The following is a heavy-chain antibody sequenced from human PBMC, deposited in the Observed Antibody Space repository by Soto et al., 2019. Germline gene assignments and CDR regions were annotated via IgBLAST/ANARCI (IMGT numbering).Heavy chain of an antibody. J-gene: IGHJ6*02. CDR2: IFQSGST. CDR3: ARGGYSSKYYYYYGMDA. D-gene: IGHD5-18*01. Sequence: QLQLQESGSGLVKPSQTLSLTCAVSGDSISSGSYSWSWIRQPPGMGLEWIGYIFQSGSTYYNPSLKSRVTMTVDRSKNQFSLNVSSVTAADTAVYYCARGGYSSKYYYYYGMDAWGQGTSVTVSS. V-gene: IGHV4-30-2*01. CDR1: GDSISSGSYS.